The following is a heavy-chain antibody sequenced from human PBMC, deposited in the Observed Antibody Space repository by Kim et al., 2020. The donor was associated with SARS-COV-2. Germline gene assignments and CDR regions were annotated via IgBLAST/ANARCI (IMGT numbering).Heavy chain of an antibody. Sequence: VKGRFTISRDNAKNSLYLQMNSLRAEDTAVYYCARHYDILTGYYYYGMDVWGQGTTVTVSS. J-gene: IGHJ6*02. CDR3: ARHYDILTGYYYYGMDV. D-gene: IGHD3-9*01. V-gene: IGHV3-21*01.